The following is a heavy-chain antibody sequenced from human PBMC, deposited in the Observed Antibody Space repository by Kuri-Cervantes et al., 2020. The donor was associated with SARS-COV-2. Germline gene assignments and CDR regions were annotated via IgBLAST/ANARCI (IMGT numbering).Heavy chain of an antibody. CDR3: VRDGDHWNFDY. CDR1: GFTLGDYS. V-gene: IGHV3-74*01. CDR2: INPDGSYT. D-gene: IGHD1-1*01. Sequence: GGTLRLTCAASGFTLGDYSMNWVRQAPGKGLVWVSRINPDGSYTNNADAVKGRLTLSRDNAKNMLFLQMNSLRAEDTAVYYCVRDGDHWNFDYWGQGTLVTVSS. J-gene: IGHJ4*02.